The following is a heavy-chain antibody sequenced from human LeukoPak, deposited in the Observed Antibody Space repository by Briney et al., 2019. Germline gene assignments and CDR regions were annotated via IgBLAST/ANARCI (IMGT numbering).Heavy chain of an antibody. J-gene: IGHJ6*02. CDR3: AKGFSYYYYYGMDV. CDR2: ISESGAST. D-gene: IGHD3-10*01. Sequence: GGSLRLSCAASGLTFNSDAMSWVRQDPGKGLGWDSAISESGASTYYADSVKGRFTISRDNSKDTLYVQMNSLTVDDTAVYYCAKGFSYYYYYGMDVGGQGTTVTV. CDR1: GLTFNSDA. V-gene: IGHV3-23*01.